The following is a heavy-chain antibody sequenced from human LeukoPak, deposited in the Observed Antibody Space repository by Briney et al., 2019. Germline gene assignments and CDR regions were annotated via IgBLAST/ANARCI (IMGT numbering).Heavy chain of an antibody. V-gene: IGHV4-59*12. CDR3: ARETGYGLHY. CDR1: GGSISSYY. D-gene: IGHD1-14*01. Sequence: SETLSLTCTVSGGSISSYYWSWIRQPPGKGLEWIGYIYYSGSTNYNPSLKSRVTISVDTSKNQFSLKLTSVTAADTAVFYCARETGYGLHYWGQGTLVTVSS. J-gene: IGHJ4*02. CDR2: IYYSGST.